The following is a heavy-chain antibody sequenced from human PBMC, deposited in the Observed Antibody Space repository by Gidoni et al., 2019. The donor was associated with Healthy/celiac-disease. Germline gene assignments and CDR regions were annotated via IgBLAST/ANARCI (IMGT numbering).Heavy chain of an antibody. J-gene: IGHJ4*02. CDR2: IIPIFGTA. CDR3: ARDSSGYTTKFDY. CDR1: GGTYSSYA. D-gene: IGHD3-22*01. V-gene: IGHV1-69*01. Sequence: QVQLVQSGAEVTKAGSSVKVSCKAAGGTYSSYAISWVRQAPGQGLEWMGGIIPIFGTANYAQKFQGRVTITADESTSTAYMELSSLRSEDTAVYYCARDSSGYTTKFDYWGQGTLVTVSS.